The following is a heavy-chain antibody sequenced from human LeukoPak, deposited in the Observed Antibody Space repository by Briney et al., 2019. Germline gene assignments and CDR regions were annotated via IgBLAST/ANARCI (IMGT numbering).Heavy chain of an antibody. V-gene: IGHV4-61*05. CDR2: IYYDGST. CDR3: ARRHSSGWYHFDY. Sequence: PSETLSLTYTVSGGSISSSSYYWGWIRQPPGKGLEWIGYIYYDGSTNYNPSLKSRVTISLDTSKNQFSLQLSSVTAADTAVYYCARRHSSGWYHFDYWGQGTLVTVSS. J-gene: IGHJ4*02. CDR1: GGSISSSSYY. D-gene: IGHD6-19*01.